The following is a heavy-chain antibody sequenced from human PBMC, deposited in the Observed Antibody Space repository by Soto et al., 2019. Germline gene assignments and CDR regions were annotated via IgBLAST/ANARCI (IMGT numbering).Heavy chain of an antibody. Sequence: QVQLVESGGGVVQPGGSLRLACAASGFTFRNPAMHWVRQAPGKGLECLAVIAHDGSNAFYSDSVKGRFTVSRDNSKNTLYLYMNSLRSEDTGVYYCARGDREDILVVVGARPGEYGTDIWGQGTTVIVSS. CDR3: ARGDREDILVVVGARPGEYGTDI. D-gene: IGHD2-15*01. V-gene: IGHV3-30-3*01. J-gene: IGHJ6*02. CDR1: GFTFRNPA. CDR2: IAHDGSNA.